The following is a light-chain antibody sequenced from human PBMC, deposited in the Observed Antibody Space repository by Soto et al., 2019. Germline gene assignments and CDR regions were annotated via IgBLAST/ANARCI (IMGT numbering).Light chain of an antibody. CDR2: AAS. Sequence: DIQMTQSPSSLSASVGDRVTITCRTSQTITSYLNWYQHKPGRAPKFLIYAASSLQTGLPSRFSGSGSGTDFTLTISSLQPEDFATYYCQQSYEIPYTFGQGTKLEIK. CDR3: QQSYEIPYT. CDR1: QTITSY. J-gene: IGKJ2*01. V-gene: IGKV1-39*01.